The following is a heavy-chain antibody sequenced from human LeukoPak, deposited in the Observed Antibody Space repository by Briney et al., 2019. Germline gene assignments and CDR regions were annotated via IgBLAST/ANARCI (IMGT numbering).Heavy chain of an antibody. D-gene: IGHD6-19*01. V-gene: IGHV4-38-2*01. Sequence: PSETLSLTCAVSGYSISSGYYWGWIRQPPGKGLEWIGSIYHSGSTYYNPSLKSRVTISADTSKNQFSLKLSSVTAADTAVYYCARAVGSGWYSDYYFDYWGQGTLVTVSS. CDR1: GYSISSGYY. J-gene: IGHJ4*02. CDR3: ARAVGSGWYSDYYFDY. CDR2: IYHSGST.